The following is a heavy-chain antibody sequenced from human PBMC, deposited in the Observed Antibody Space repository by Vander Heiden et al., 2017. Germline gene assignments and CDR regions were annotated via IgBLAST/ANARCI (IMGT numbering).Heavy chain of an antibody. CDR1: GFTFSSYW. J-gene: IGHJ3*02. D-gene: IGHD3-22*01. Sequence: EVQLVESGGGLVQPGGSLRLSCAASGFTFSSYWMHWVRPAPGKGLVWVSRINSDGSSTSYADSVKGRFTISRDNAKNTLYLQMNSLRAEDTAVYYCARGGGYYDSSGYYYDAFDIWGQGTMVTVSS. CDR3: ARGGGYYDSSGYYYDAFDI. CDR2: INSDGSST. V-gene: IGHV3-74*01.